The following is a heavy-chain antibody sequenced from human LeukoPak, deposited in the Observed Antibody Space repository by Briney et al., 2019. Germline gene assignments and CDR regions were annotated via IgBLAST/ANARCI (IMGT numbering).Heavy chain of an antibody. Sequence: GGSLRLSCAASGFSFISYGMHWVRQAPAKGLEGVGGISDDGRNKQYADSVKGRFTISRDNSKDTLYLQMNSLRDEDTAVYYCAKRPSDYGDYVTYFDYWGQGTLVTVSS. J-gene: IGHJ4*02. CDR3: AKRPSDYGDYVTYFDY. CDR2: ISDDGRNK. CDR1: GFSFISYG. D-gene: IGHD4-17*01. V-gene: IGHV3-30*18.